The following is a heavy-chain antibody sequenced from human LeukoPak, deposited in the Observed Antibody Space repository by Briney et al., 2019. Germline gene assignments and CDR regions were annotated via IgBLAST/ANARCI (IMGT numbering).Heavy chain of an antibody. CDR2: INHSGST. D-gene: IGHD3-16*02. CDR1: GGSFSGYY. J-gene: IGHJ4*02. CDR3: ARHAPPYDYVWGSYRYNVPYYFDY. V-gene: IGHV4-34*01. Sequence: SETLSLTCAVYGGSFSGYYWSWIRQPPGKGLEWIGEINHSGSTNYNPSLKSRVTISVDTSKNQFSLKLSSVTAADTAVYYCARHAPPYDYVWGSYRYNVPYYFDYWGQGTLVTVSS.